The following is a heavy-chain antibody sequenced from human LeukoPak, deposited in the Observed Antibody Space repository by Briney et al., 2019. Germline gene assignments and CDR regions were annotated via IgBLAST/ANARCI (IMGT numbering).Heavy chain of an antibody. V-gene: IGHV3-23*01. Sequence: GGSLRLSCAASGFTFSSYAMSWVRQAPGKGLEWVSAISGGGGSTNNADSVKGRFTISRDNSKNTLYLQMNSLRAEDTAVYYCARGGQGYDLNWFDPWGQGTLVTVSS. J-gene: IGHJ5*02. CDR3: ARGGQGYDLNWFDP. CDR1: GFTFSSYA. CDR2: ISGGGGST. D-gene: IGHD3-3*01.